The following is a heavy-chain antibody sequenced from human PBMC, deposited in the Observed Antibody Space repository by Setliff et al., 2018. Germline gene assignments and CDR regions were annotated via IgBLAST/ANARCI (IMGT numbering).Heavy chain of an antibody. D-gene: IGHD6-19*01. V-gene: IGHV3-33*01. CDR2: IWADPNSNTT. Sequence: GGSLRLSCGASGFSFRDYAMHWVRQAPGKGLEWVAMIWADPNSNTTYYAASVKGRFTVSRDNSKNTMSLQMDSLTAEDTALYFCASDPPSSGWSFHYWGQGTLVTVSS. CDR3: ASDPPSSGWSFHY. J-gene: IGHJ4*02. CDR1: GFSFRDYA.